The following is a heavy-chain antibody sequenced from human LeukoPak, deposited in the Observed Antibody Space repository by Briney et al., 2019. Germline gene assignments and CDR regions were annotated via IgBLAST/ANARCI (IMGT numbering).Heavy chain of an antibody. CDR3: ARGEGRNYHYYYYGMDV. J-gene: IGHJ6*02. D-gene: IGHD4-11*01. V-gene: IGHV3-64*01. CDR1: GFTFSSYA. Sequence: PGGSLRLSCAASGFTFSSYAMHWVRQAPGKGLEYVSAISSNGGRRYYANSVKGRLNISRDNSTNTLYLQMGSLRAEDTAVYYCARGEGRNYHYYYYGMDVWGQGTTVTVSS. CDR2: ISSNGGRR.